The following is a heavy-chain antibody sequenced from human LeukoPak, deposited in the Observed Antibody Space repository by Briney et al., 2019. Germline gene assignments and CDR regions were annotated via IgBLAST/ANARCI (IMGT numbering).Heavy chain of an antibody. CDR3: ARVATSSRYYGMDV. J-gene: IGHJ6*04. Sequence: SETLSPTCAVSGGSISGGGYSWSWIRQPPGQGLEWIGYIFHSGTSYYYPSLKSRATISVDRSKNQFSLKLTSVTAADTAVYFCARVATSSRYYGMDVWGKGTTVTVSS. D-gene: IGHD5-12*01. CDR2: IFHSGTS. V-gene: IGHV4-30-2*01. CDR1: GGSISGGGYS.